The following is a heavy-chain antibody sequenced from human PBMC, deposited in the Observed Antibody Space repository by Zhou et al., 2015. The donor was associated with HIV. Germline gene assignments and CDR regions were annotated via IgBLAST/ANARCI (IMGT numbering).Heavy chain of an antibody. J-gene: IGHJ6*02. CDR2: ISPNSDVT. D-gene: IGHD3-22*01. CDR3: ARVYYYDSSGYYYYYYGMDV. V-gene: IGHV1-2*02. CDR1: GYTFTDHD. Sequence: QVQLVQSGAEVKKPGASVKVSCKASGYTFTDHDVHWVRQAPGQGLEWMGWISPNSDVTNSAQKFQGRVTMTRDTSISTAYMELSRLRSDDTAVYYCARVYYYDSSGYYYYYYGMDVWGQGTTVTVSS.